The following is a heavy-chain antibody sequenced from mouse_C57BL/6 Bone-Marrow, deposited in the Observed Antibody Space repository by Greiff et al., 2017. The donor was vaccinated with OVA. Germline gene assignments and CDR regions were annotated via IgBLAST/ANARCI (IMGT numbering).Heavy chain of an antibody. Sequence: EVKLVESGGDLVKPGGSLKLSCAASGFTFSSYCMSWVRQTPDKSLEWVATISSGGSYTYYPASVKGRFTLSRDTAKNTLYLQMSSLKSEDTAMYYCASHGDYGSFFDYWGQGTTLTVSS. CDR1: GFTFSSYC. CDR3: ASHGDYGSFFDY. V-gene: IGHV5-6*01. D-gene: IGHD1-1*01. J-gene: IGHJ2*01. CDR2: ISSGGSYT.